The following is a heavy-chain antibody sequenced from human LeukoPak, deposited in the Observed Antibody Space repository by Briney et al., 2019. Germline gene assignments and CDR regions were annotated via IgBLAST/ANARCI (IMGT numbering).Heavy chain of an antibody. CDR3: ARVDCSGGSCYGSNWFDP. CDR2: ISAYNGNT. V-gene: IGHV1-18*01. J-gene: IGHJ5*02. D-gene: IGHD2-15*01. Sequence: ASVKVSCKASGYTFTSYGISWVRQAPGQGLEWMGWISAYNGNTNYAQKLQGRVTMTTDTSTSTAYMELRSLRSDDTAVYYCARVDCSGGSCYGSNWFDPWGQGTLVTVSS. CDR1: GYTFTSYG.